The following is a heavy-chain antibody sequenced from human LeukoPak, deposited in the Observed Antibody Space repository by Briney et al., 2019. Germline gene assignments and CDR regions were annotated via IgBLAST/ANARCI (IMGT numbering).Heavy chain of an antibody. CDR1: XXXXXXYX. CDR2: INPSGGST. D-gene: IGHD4/OR15-4a*01. J-gene: IGHJ4*02. CDR3: ASSVPGAKSK. Sequence: VXVSCKASXXXXXXYXXHWXXXAXGQXXXWMGIINPSGGSTSYAQKFQGRVTMTRDTSTSTVYMELSSLRSEDTAVYYCASSVPGAKSKWGQGTLVTVSS. V-gene: IGHV1-46*01.